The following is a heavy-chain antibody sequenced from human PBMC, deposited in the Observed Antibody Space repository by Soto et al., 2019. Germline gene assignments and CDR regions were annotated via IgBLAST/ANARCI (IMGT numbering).Heavy chain of an antibody. Sequence: SVSNAWMNWVRQAPGKGLEWVGRIKSKTDGGTTDYAAPVKGRFTISRDDSKNTLYLQMNSLKTEDTAVYYCTTDSNSGSSYDAFDIWGQGTMVTVSS. CDR3: TTDSNSGSSYDAFDI. D-gene: IGHD1-26*01. J-gene: IGHJ3*02. V-gene: IGHV3-15*07. CDR2: IKSKTDGGTT. CDR1: SVSNAW.